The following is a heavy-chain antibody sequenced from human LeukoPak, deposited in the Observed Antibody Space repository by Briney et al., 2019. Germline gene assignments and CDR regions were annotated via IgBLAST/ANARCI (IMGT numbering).Heavy chain of an antibody. CDR3: ARRYYYDSSGYYMDYYFDY. Sequence: NSGGSLRLSCAASGFTFSSYSMNWVRQAPGKGLEWVSSISSSSSYIYYADSVKGRFTISRDNAKNSLYLQMNSLRAEDTAVYYCARRYYYDSSGYYMDYYFDYWGQGTLVTVSS. V-gene: IGHV3-21*01. CDR1: GFTFSSYS. CDR2: ISSSSSYI. J-gene: IGHJ4*02. D-gene: IGHD3-22*01.